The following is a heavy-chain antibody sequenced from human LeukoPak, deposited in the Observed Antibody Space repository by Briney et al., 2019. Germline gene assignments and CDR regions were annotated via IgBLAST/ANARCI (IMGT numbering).Heavy chain of an antibody. D-gene: IGHD3-16*01. CDR3: ARLSSWVFEI. Sequence: PGRTLRLSCAASGFTFSSYAMHWVRQAPGKGLEWVAVISYDGSNKYYADSVKGRFTISRDNSKNTLYLQMNSLRAEDTAVYFCARLSSWVFEIWGQGTMVTVSS. V-gene: IGHV3-30-3*01. CDR2: ISYDGSNK. CDR1: GFTFSSYA. J-gene: IGHJ3*02.